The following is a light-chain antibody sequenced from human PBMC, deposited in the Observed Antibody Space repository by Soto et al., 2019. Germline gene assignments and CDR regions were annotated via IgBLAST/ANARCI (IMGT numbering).Light chain of an antibody. CDR3: AAWDGSLNGRYV. Sequence: SVLTQPPSASGTPGQRVTISCSGSSSNIGSNTVNWYQQLPGTAPKLLIYSNNQRPSGVPDRFSGSKSGTSASLAISGLQSEDEADYYCAAWDGSLNGRYVFGTGTKVTVL. CDR2: SNN. CDR1: SSNIGSNT. V-gene: IGLV1-44*01. J-gene: IGLJ1*01.